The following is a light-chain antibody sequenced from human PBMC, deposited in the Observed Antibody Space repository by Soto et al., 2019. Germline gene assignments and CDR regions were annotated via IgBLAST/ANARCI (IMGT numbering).Light chain of an antibody. CDR3: QQSYSTLWT. J-gene: IGKJ1*01. CDR2: AAS. Sequence: DIQMTQSPSSLSASVGDRVTITCRASRAISNYLNWFQQKPGKAPKLLIYAASSLQSGVPSRFSGSGSGTDFTLTISSLQPEDFATYYCQQSYSTLWTFGQGTKVDI. V-gene: IGKV1-39*01. CDR1: RAISNY.